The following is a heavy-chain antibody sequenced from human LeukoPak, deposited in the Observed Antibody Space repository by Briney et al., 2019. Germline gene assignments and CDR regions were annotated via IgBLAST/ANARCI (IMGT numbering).Heavy chain of an antibody. CDR1: GGSISSGGYY. Sequence: PSETLSLTCTVSGGSISSGGYYWSRIRPPPGKGLEGIGYFYYSGSTYYNPSLNSPATISVHTSKNQFSRKLSSVTAADTGVYYCAGDSGSDSANYFDYWGQGTLVTVSS. CDR2: FYYSGST. J-gene: IGHJ4*02. CDR3: AGDSGSDSANYFDY. V-gene: IGHV4-31*01. D-gene: IGHD1-26*01.